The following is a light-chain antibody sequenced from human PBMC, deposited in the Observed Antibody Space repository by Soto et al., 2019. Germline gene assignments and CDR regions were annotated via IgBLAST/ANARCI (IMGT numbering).Light chain of an antibody. J-gene: IGLJ2*01. Sequence: QSVLTQPPSASGSPGQSVTISCTGTSSDVGGYNYVSWYQHHPGKAPKLMIYEVSKRPSGVPDRFSGSKSGNTASLTVSGLQAEDEADYYCRSYAGSNNLEVFGGGTKLTVL. V-gene: IGLV2-8*01. CDR1: SSDVGGYNY. CDR2: EVS. CDR3: RSYAGSNNLEV.